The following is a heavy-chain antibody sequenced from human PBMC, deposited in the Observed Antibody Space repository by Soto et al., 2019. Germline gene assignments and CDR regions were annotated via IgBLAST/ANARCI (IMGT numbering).Heavy chain of an antibody. V-gene: IGHV3-23*01. CDR2: ISAGGDGT. CDR3: PKGYYAFWGGGGMDV. CDR1: GFPFGNYH. D-gene: IGHD3-3*01. Sequence: LRLSCEASGFPFGNYHMSWARQAPGKGLEWVAGISAGGDGTTYADSVKGRFTISRDNSKNTLYLQMNSLRAEDTAVYYCPKGYYAFWGGGGMDVWGQGTTVTVSS. J-gene: IGHJ6*02.